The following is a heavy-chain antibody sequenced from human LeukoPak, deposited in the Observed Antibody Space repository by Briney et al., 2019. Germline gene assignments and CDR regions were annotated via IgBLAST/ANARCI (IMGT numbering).Heavy chain of an antibody. CDR2: IYGGGTT. D-gene: IGHD6-6*01. CDR1: GFXVSSNY. J-gene: IGHJ5*02. CDR3: ARGVIASRQYWLDP. Sequence: GGSLRLSCAVSGFXVSSNYISWVRQAQGKGLEWDSVIYGGGTTYYADSVKGRFTIPRDNSKNPLFLQMNSLRVDDTAVYYCARGVIASRQYWLDPWGQGTLVTVSS. V-gene: IGHV3-66*01.